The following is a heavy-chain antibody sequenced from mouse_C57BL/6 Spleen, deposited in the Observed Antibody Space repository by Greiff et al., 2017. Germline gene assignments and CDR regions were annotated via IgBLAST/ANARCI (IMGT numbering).Heavy chain of an antibody. D-gene: IGHD2-1*01. Sequence: QVQLKQSGAELVKPGASVKLSCKASGYTFTSYWMQWVKQRPGQGLEWIGEIDPSDSYTNYNQKFKGKATLTVDTSSSTAYMQLSSLTSEDSAVYYCARRLYGKIWYFDVWGTGTTVTVSS. CDR1: GYTFTSYW. J-gene: IGHJ1*03. CDR3: ARRLYGKIWYFDV. V-gene: IGHV1-50*01. CDR2: IDPSDSYT.